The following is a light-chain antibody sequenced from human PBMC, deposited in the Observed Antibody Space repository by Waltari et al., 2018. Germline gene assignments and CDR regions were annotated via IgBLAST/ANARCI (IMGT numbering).Light chain of an antibody. CDR3: QQCLTYPQA. V-gene: IGKV1-13*02. CDR2: DAS. CDR1: QGIRSG. J-gene: IGKJ5*01. Sequence: AIQLTQSPSSLSASIGDRVTISCRASQGIRSGLAWYQQRPGQPPKLLIYDASTLDSGVPSRFSGSGSGRDFTLTISSLQPEDFATYYCQQCLTYPQAFGQGTRLEIK.